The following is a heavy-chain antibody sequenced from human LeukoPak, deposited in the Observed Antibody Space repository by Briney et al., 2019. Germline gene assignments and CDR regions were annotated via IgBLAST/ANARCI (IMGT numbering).Heavy chain of an antibody. CDR2: ISYIGST. V-gene: IGHV4-59*11. CDR1: TDSFSSHY. J-gene: IGHJ3*02. CDR3: ARDLVTVTKGFDI. D-gene: IGHD4-17*01. Sequence: SETLFLTCAVSTDSFSSHYWTWIRQPPGKGLEWIGYISYIGSTNYNPSLKSRVTISIDTSKNQFSLKLSSVTAADTAVYYCARDLVTVTKGFDIWGQGTMVSVSS.